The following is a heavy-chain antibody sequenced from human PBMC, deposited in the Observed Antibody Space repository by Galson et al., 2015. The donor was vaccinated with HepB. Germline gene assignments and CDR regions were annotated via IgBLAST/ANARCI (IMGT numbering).Heavy chain of an antibody. J-gene: IGHJ6*02. D-gene: IGHD3-3*01. CDR2: ISSSSSYI. CDR1: GFTFSSYS. V-gene: IGHV3-21*01. CDR3: ARDQKGNYDFWSGYYYYYGMDV. Sequence: SLRLSCAASGFTFSSYSMNWVRQAPGKGLEWVSSISSSSSYIYYADSVKGRFTISRDNAKNSLYLQMNSLRAEDTAVYYCARDQKGNYDFWSGYYYYYGMDVWGQGTTVTVSS.